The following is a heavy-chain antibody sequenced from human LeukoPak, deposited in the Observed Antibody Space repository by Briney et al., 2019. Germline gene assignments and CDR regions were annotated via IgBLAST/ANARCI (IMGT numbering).Heavy chain of an antibody. CDR2: INPNSGCT. CDR1: GYTFTGYY. J-gene: IGHJ3*02. D-gene: IGHD5-18*01. CDR3: ARSGYSYVAAPTAFDI. Sequence: VSVKVSCQASGYTFTGYYMQWVRQAPGPALEWLGLINPNSGCTNYAQKLQGRVTMTRDPSISTAYMELSRLRSDDTAVYYCARSGYSYVAAPTAFDIWGQGTMVTVSS. V-gene: IGHV1-2*02.